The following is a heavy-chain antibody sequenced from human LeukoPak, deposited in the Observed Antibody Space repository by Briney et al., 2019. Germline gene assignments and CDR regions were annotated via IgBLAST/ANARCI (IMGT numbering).Heavy chain of an antibody. CDR3: ATVPGPLITSEGLYYYGMDV. CDR2: FDPEDGET. V-gene: IGHV1-24*01. Sequence: GASVKVSCKVSGYTLTGLSMHWVRQAPGKGLEWMGGFDPEDGETIYAQKFQGRVTMTEDTSTDTAYMELSSLRSEDTAVYYCATVPGPLITSEGLYYYGMDVWGQGTTVTVSS. CDR1: GYTLTGLS. D-gene: IGHD3-22*01. J-gene: IGHJ6*02.